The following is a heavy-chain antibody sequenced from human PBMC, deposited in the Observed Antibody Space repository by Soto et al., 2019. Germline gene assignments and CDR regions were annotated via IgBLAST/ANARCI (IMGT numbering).Heavy chain of an antibody. Sequence: QVQLVQSGAEVKKPGASVKVSCKASGYTFTSYAMHWVRQAPGQRLEWMGWINAGNGNTKYSQKFQGRVTITRDTXASTAXXXXXXXXXXXXXXXXXXXXXXXXXXXXXXYYYYMDVWGKGTTVTVSS. V-gene: IGHV1-3*01. CDR1: GYTFTSYA. J-gene: IGHJ6*03. CDR3: XXXXXXXXXXXXXYYYYMDV. CDR2: INAGNGNT.